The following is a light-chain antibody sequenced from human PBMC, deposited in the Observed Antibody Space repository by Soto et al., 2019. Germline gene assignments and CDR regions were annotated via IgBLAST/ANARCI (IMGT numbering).Light chain of an antibody. CDR3: HQYNGWPRT. J-gene: IGKJ1*01. CDR1: QSVSSTY. CDR2: GTS. V-gene: IGKV3-15*01. Sequence: VLTQSPATLSLSQGERATLSCRASQSVSSTYLAWYQQRRVQPPRLLIYGTSTRAGGVPARFSGGGSGTEFTLTITSLQSEDFAVYYCHQYNGWPRTFGQGTMVDI.